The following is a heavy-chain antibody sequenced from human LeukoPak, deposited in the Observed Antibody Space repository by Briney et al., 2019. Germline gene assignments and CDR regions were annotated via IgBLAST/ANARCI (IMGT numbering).Heavy chain of an antibody. CDR3: ARSKSYSSGWTDFDC. J-gene: IGHJ4*02. D-gene: IGHD6-19*01. V-gene: IGHV3-13*01. Sequence: LTGGSLRLSCAASGFTFSSHDMHWVRQPTGKGLECVSVIGTAGNTYYTDSVKGRFTISRENAKNSLYLQMDNLRAEDTAVYYCARSKSYSSGWTDFDCWGQGTLVTVSS. CDR2: IGTAGNT. CDR1: GFTFSSHD.